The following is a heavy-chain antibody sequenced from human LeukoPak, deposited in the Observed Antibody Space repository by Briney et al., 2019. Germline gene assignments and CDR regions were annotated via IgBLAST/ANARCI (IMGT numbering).Heavy chain of an antibody. CDR1: GGSISSYY. D-gene: IGHD6-6*01. CDR3: ARAMSIAARLQTIFDY. CDR2: ISGSGST. J-gene: IGHJ4*02. Sequence: SETLSLTCTVSGGSISSYYWSWIRQAAGKGLEWIGRISGSGSTDYNASLKSRVTMSVDTSKNQLSLKVISVTAADTAVYYCARAMSIAARLQTIFDYWGQGTLVTVSS. V-gene: IGHV4-4*07.